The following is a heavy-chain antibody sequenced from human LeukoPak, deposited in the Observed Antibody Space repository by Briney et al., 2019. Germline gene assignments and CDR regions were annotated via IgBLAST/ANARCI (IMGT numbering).Heavy chain of an antibody. V-gene: IGHV4-59*08. J-gene: IGHJ4*02. D-gene: IGHD3-10*01. CDR1: GGSISSYY. CDR2: IYYSGST. CDR3: ARAGGYYGSGSFLDY. Sequence: SETLSLTCTVSGGSISSYYWSWIRQPPGKGLEWIGYIYYSGSTNYNPSLKSRVTIAMDTSRNKFSLNLNSVTAADTAVYYCARAGGYYGSGSFLDYWGQGLLVTVSS.